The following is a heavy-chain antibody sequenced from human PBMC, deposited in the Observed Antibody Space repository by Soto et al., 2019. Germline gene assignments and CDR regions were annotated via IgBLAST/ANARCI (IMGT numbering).Heavy chain of an antibody. D-gene: IGHD3-9*01. CDR2: IFYTGTT. Sequence: SVTLSLTCPVSGWSITIYYLGWVRQPPGKGLEWIGYIFYTGTTSYNPSLKSRVTISVDTSKNQFSLKMNSVTAADTAVYFCARLILTGYYVHDFWGQGTPVTVSS. CDR1: GWSITIYY. CDR3: ARLILTGYYVHDF. J-gene: IGHJ4*02. V-gene: IGHV4-59*01.